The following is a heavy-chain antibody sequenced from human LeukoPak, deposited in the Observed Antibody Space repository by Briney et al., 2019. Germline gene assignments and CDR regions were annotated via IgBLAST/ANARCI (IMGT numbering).Heavy chain of an antibody. CDR1: GGSISSYY. CDR2: IYYSGST. J-gene: IGHJ4*02. Sequence: SETLSLTCTVSGGSISSYYWSWLRQPPGKGLEWIGYIYYSGSTNYNPSLKSRVTISVDTSKNQFSLKLSSVTAADTAVYYCARAHMTTVTTLFDYWGQGTLVTVSS. V-gene: IGHV4-59*01. CDR3: ARAHMTTVTTLFDY. D-gene: IGHD4-17*01.